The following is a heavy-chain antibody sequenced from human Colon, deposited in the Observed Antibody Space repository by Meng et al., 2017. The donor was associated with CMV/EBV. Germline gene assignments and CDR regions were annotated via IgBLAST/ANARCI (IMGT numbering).Heavy chain of an antibody. J-gene: IGHJ5*02. Sequence: SCAASGFSVSRNYVSWVRQGPGKGLEWLSVIYDTGTTYYADSVKGRFTVSRDESKNTVFLQMNNLRAEGTAVYYCARNRLECGGDCYFADSWGQGTLVTVSS. D-gene: IGHD2-21*02. V-gene: IGHV3-53*01. CDR3: ARNRLECGGDCYFADS. CDR2: IYDTGTT. CDR1: GFSVSRNY.